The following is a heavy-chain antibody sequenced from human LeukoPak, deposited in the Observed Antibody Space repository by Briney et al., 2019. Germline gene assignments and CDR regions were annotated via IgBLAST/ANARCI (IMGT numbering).Heavy chain of an antibody. CDR1: GFTFSSYA. CDR2: ISSNGGST. CDR3: ARGEWELPYFDY. V-gene: IGHV3-64*01. D-gene: IGHD1-26*01. J-gene: IGHJ4*02. Sequence: PGGSLRLSCAASGFTFSSYAMHWVRQAPGKGLEYVSVISSNGGSTYYANSVKGRFTISRDNSKNTLYLQVGSLRAEDMAVYYCARGEWELPYFDYWGQGTLVTVSS.